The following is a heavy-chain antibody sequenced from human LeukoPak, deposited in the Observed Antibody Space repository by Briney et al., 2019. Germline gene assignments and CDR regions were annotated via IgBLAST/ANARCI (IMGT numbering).Heavy chain of an antibody. V-gene: IGHV4-4*07. D-gene: IGHD6-13*01. CDR2: IYTSGST. CDR3: ARVPSASAYHYMDV. J-gene: IGHJ6*03. Sequence: SETLSLTCTVSGGSISSYYWSWIRQPAGKGLEWIGRIYTSGSTNHNPSLKSRVTISVDTSKNQFSLKMSSVTAADTAVYYCARVPSASAYHYMDVWGKGTTVTVSS. CDR1: GGSISSYY.